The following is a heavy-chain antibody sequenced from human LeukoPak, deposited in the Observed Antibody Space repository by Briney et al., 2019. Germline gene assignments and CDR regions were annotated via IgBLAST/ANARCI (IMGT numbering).Heavy chain of an antibody. CDR1: GYTFSSYA. Sequence: GGSLRLSCAASGYTFSSYAMLWVRQAPGKGLEWVAVISYDGSNKYYADSVKGRFTISRDNSKNTLYLQMNSLRAEDTAVYYCARDGRNAFDIWGQGTMVTVSS. CDR3: ARDGRNAFDI. V-gene: IGHV3-30-3*01. CDR2: ISYDGSNK. J-gene: IGHJ3*02. D-gene: IGHD1-14*01.